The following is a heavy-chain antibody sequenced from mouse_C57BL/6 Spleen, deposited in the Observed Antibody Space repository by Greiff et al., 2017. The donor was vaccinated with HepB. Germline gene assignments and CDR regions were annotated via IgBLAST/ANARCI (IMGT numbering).Heavy chain of an antibody. D-gene: IGHD2-2*01. CDR3: ARDALGLPPYAMDY. Sequence: EVMLVESGGGLVQSGRSLRLSCATSGFTFSDFYMEWVRQAPGKGLEWIAASRNKANDYTTEYSAAVKGRFIVSRDTSQSILYLQMNALRAEDTAIYYCARDALGLPPYAMDYWGQGTSVTVSS. J-gene: IGHJ4*01. V-gene: IGHV7-1*01. CDR2: SRNKANDYTT. CDR1: GFTFSDFY.